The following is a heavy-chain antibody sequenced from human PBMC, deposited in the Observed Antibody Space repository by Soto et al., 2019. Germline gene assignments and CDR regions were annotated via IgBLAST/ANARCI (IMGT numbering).Heavy chain of an antibody. J-gene: IGHJ6*02. CDR1: GGTFSSYA. D-gene: IGHD3-22*01. V-gene: IGHV1-69*01. CDR2: IIPILGTA. CDR3: ARDTHYDSSGYYYHGKYYYYYGMDV. Sequence: QVQLVQSGAEVKKPGSSVKVSCKASGGTFSSYAISWVRQAPGQGLEWMGGIIPILGTANYAQKFQGRVTITADESTSTAYVELSSLRSEDTAVYYCARDTHYDSSGYYYHGKYYYYYGMDVWGQGTTVTVSS.